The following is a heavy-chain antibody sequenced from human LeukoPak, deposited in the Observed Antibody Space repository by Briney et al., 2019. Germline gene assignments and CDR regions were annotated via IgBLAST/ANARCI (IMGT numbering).Heavy chain of an antibody. V-gene: IGHV3-21*01. J-gene: IGHJ3*01. CDR1: GFTFSSYS. D-gene: IGHD7-27*01. Sequence: GGSLRLSCVASGFTFSSYSMNWVRQAPGKGLEWVSSISSSSSYIYYADSVKGRFTISRDNAKNSLYLLMNSLRPEDTAVYYCAKEFSATPRAAAQTGDAFDVWGQGTMVTVSS. CDR2: ISSSSSYI. CDR3: AKEFSATPRAAAQTGDAFDV.